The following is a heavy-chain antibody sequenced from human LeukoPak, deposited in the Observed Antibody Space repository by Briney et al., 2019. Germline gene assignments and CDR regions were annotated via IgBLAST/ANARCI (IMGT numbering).Heavy chain of an antibody. CDR2: ISAYNGNT. D-gene: IGHD6-19*01. CDR1: GYTFTSYG. J-gene: IGHJ4*02. V-gene: IGHV1-18*01. CDR3: ARDTRSSGWYSPYGY. Sequence: ASVKVSCKASGYTFTSYGISWVRQAPGQGLEWMGWISAYNGNTNYAQKLQGRVTMTTDTSTSTAYMELRSLRSDDTAVYYCARDTRSSGWYSPYGYWGQGTLVTVSS.